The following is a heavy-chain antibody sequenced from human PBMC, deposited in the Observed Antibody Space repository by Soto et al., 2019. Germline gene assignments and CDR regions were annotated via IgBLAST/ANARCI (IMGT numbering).Heavy chain of an antibody. D-gene: IGHD3-10*01. CDR3: ARGYGSGSYYNAHYYYYMDV. J-gene: IGHJ6*03. CDR2: INPNSGGT. CDR1: GYTFTSYA. V-gene: IGHV1-2*04. Sequence: GASVKVSCKASGYTFTSYAMHWVRQAPGQRLEWIGWINPNSGGTNYAQKFQGWVTMTRDTSISTAYMELSRLRSDDTAVYYCARGYGSGSYYNAHYYYYMDVWGKGTTVTVSS.